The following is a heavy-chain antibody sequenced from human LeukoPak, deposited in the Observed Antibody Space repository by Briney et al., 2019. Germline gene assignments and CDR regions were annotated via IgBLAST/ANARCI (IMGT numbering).Heavy chain of an antibody. V-gene: IGHV5-51*01. CDR2: IYPGDSNT. J-gene: IGHJ4*02. CDR3: ARTLTCSSTSCSDY. CDR1: GYSFTSYW. D-gene: IGHD2-2*01. Sequence: GESLKISCKGSGYSFTSYWIGWVRQMPGKGLEWMGIIYPGDSNTRYSPSFQAQVTISADKSIGTAYLQWSSLKASDTAMYYCARTLTCSSTSCSDYWGQGTLVTVSS.